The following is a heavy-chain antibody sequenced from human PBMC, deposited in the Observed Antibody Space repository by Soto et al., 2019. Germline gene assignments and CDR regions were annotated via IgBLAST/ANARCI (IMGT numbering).Heavy chain of an antibody. CDR1: GYTFTSYA. J-gene: IGHJ6*02. V-gene: IGHV1-3*01. Sequence: ASVKVSCKASGYTFTSYAMHWVRQAPGQRLEWMGWINAGNGNTKYSQKFQGRVTITRDTSASTAYMELSSLRSEDTAVYYCARDPSVVVVAATPYYYYGMDVWGQGTTVTVSS. CDR3: ARDPSVVVVAATPYYYYGMDV. CDR2: INAGNGNT. D-gene: IGHD2-15*01.